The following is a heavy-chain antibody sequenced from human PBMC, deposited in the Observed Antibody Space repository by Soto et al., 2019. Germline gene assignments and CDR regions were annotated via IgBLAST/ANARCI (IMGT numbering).Heavy chain of an antibody. CDR1: GGSITSGDYY. CDR3: ARALIQLWPHYYYGMDV. Sequence: QVQLQESGPGLVKPSQTLSLTCTVSGGSITSGDYYWSWIRQPPGKGLEWIGYLYYSGSTYHNPSLKSRVTISVDTSKNQFSLKLSSVTAADTAVYYCARALIQLWPHYYYGMDVWGQGTTVTVSS. J-gene: IGHJ6*02. D-gene: IGHD5-18*01. V-gene: IGHV4-30-4*01. CDR2: LYYSGST.